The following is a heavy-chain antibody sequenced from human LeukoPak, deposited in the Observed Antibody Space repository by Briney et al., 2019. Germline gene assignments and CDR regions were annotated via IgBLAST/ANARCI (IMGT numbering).Heavy chain of an antibody. CDR3: ARLDYGVTNYYYCMDV. V-gene: IGHV5-10-1*01. Sequence: GESLKISCKGSGYSFSNYWIGWVRQMPGKGLEWMGRIDPSDSYTKYSPSFQGHVTISADKSISTAYLQWSSLKASDTAMYYCARLDYGVTNYYYCMDVWGQGTTVTVSS. J-gene: IGHJ6*02. CDR2: IDPSDSYT. D-gene: IGHD4-17*01. CDR1: GYSFSNYW.